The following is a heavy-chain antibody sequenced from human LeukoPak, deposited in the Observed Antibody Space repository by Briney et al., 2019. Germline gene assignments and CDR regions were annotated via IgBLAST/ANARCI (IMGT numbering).Heavy chain of an antibody. Sequence: GGSLRLSCAAFGFAFNRDWMVWVRQAPGKGLEWVATMKEDGTEWAYVDSVKGRFTVSIDNARNSLYLQMNTLRPEDTAVYFCARNHGWLQLGDWGQGTLVTVSS. CDR3: ARNHGWLQLGD. V-gene: IGHV3-7*03. CDR2: MKEDGTEW. J-gene: IGHJ4*02. D-gene: IGHD5-24*01. CDR1: GFAFNRDW.